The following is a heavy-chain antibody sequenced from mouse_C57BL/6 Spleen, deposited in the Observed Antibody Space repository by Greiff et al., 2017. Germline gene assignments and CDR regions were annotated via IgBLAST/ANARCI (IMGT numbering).Heavy chain of an antibody. CDR1: GYTFTDYN. V-gene: IGHV1-18*01. CDR3: ARGGIYYYYDPYYYAMDY. CDR2: INPNNGGT. Sequence: EVQLQQSGPELVKPGASVKIPCKASGYTFTDYNMDWVKQSHGKSLEWIGDINPNNGGTIYNQKFKGKATLTVDKSSSTAYMELRSLTSEDTAVYYCARGGIYYYYDPYYYAMDYWGQGTSVTVSS. D-gene: IGHD2-4*01. J-gene: IGHJ4*01.